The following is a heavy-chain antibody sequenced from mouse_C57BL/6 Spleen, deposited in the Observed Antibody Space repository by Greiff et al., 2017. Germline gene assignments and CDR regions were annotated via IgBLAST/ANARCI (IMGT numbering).Heavy chain of an antibody. J-gene: IGHJ4*01. V-gene: IGHV1-81*01. CDR3: APAYYSNYEGAMDY. CDR1: GYTFTSYG. D-gene: IGHD2-5*01. Sequence: VMLVESGAELARPGASVKLSCKASGYTFTSYGISWVKQRTGQGLEWIGEIYPRSGNTYYNEKFKGKATLTADKSSSTAYMELRSLTSEDSAVYFCAPAYYSNYEGAMDYWGQGTSVTVSS. CDR2: IYPRSGNT.